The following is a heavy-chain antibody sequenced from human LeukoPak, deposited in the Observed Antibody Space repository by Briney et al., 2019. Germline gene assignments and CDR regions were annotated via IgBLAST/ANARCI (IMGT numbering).Heavy chain of an antibody. J-gene: IGHJ3*02. CDR2: IYPTDSDT. CDR1: GYRFTSYW. V-gene: IGHV5-51*01. CDR3: ASPLKYCSGGNCYDAFDI. Sequence: GESLKISCKCSGYRFTSYWIGWVRQMPGKGLEWMGIIYPTDSDTRYSPSFQGQVTISADKSISTAYLQWSSLKASDTAMYYCASPLKYCSGGNCYDAFDIWGRGTMVTVSS. D-gene: IGHD2-15*01.